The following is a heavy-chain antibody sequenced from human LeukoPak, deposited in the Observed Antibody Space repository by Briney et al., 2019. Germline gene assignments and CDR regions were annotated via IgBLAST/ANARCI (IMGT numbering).Heavy chain of an antibody. D-gene: IGHD3-10*01. CDR2: FDPEDGET. V-gene: IGHV1-24*01. Sequence: GASVKVSCKASGGTFSSYAISWVRQAPGQGLEWMGGFDPEDGETIYAQKFQGRVTMTEDTSTDTAYMELSSLRSEDTAVYYCATERAGITMVRSWFDPWGQGTLVTVSS. CDR1: GGTFSSYA. J-gene: IGHJ5*02. CDR3: ATERAGITMVRSWFDP.